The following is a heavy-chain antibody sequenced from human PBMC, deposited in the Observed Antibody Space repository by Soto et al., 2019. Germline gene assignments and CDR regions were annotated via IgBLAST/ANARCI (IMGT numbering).Heavy chain of an antibody. CDR2: ISYDGTNK. CDR3: LAKTIETIV. D-gene: IGHD3-9*01. J-gene: IGHJ4*02. CDR1: SFSFSTYV. Sequence: PGVSLILSCAASSFSFSTYVMHLVRQAPGKGLEWVAVISYDGTNKYYADSVKGRFTISRDNSKSTLYLQMNGLRAEDTAVYYCLAKTIETIVWGQGTLV. V-gene: IGHV3-30*03.